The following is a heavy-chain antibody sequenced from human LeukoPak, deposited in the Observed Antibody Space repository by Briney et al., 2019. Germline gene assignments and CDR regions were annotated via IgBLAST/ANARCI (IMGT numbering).Heavy chain of an antibody. J-gene: IGHJ4*02. V-gene: IGHV4-30-4*01. CDR2: IYYSGSN. CDR1: VGSISSGDYY. CDR3: ARCWATIPFGS. Sequence: PSQTLSLTCTVSVGSISSGDYYWPWIRQPPGRGLEWIGYIYYSGSNYYNPSLKSRLTISVDTSKNQFSLKLNSVTAADTAVYYWARCWATIPFGSWGQGTLVTVSS. D-gene: IGHD5-12*01.